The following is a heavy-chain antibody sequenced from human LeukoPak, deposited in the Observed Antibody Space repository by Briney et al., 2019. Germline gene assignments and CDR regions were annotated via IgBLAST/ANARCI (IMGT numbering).Heavy chain of an antibody. CDR3: AARGGYGDGFCS. J-gene: IGHJ5*02. CDR2: IYPNSGGT. CDR1: GYTFSGYY. V-gene: IGHV1-2*02. D-gene: IGHD3-10*01. Sequence: ASVKVSCKASGYTFSGYYMHWVRQAPGQGLEWMAWIYPNSGGTKYAQKFQGRVTVTRDTSISTAYMQLSRLKSDDTAGLYFAARGGYGDGFCSWGQGTLVTVSS.